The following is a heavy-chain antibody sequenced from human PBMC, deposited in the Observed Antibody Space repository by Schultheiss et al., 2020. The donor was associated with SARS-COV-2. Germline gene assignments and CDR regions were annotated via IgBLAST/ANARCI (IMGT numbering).Heavy chain of an antibody. J-gene: IGHJ4*02. CDR3: ARWGNSKILDH. D-gene: IGHD3-16*01. Sequence: GGSLRLSCAASGFTFSDYYMSWIRQAPGKGLEWVAVIWYDGSNKYYADSVKGRFTISRDNSKNTLYLQMDSLRAEDTAVYYCARWGNSKILDHWGQGTLVTVSS. CDR2: IWYDGSNK. V-gene: IGHV3-33*08. CDR1: GFTFSDYY.